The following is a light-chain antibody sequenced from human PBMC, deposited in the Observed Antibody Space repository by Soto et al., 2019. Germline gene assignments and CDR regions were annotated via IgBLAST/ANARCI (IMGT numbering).Light chain of an antibody. Sequence: EKVMTQSPATLSVSPGERATLSCRASQNVNTRLAWYQQKPGQAPRLLIYDAFTRATGIPARFSGSASGTDVTLTISSLQSEDFAVYYCQQYDAWPLTFGGGTKVEIK. V-gene: IGKV3-15*01. J-gene: IGKJ4*01. CDR3: QQYDAWPLT. CDR2: DAF. CDR1: QNVNTR.